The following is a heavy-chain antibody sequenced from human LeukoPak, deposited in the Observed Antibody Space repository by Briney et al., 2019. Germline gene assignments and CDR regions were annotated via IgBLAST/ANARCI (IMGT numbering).Heavy chain of an antibody. CDR1: GFTFSTYS. J-gene: IGHJ5*02. V-gene: IGHV3-48*01. CDR3: ARGGDLNWFDP. D-gene: IGHD3-16*01. CDR2: IGSSGDTI. Sequence: GGSLRLSCAASGFTFSTYSMNWVRQAPGKGLEWVSYIGSSGDTIYYADSVKGRFTISRDNAKNPLYLQMNTLRGEDTAVYYCARGGDLNWFDPWGQGTLVTVSS.